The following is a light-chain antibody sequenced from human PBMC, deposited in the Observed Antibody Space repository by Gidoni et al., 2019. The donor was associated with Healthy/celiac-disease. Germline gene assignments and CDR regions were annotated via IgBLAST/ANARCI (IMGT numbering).Light chain of an antibody. CDR1: QSVSSSY. Sequence: IVFTQSPGTLSLSPGERATLSCRASQSVSSSYLAWYQQKPGQAPRLLIYGASSRATGIPDRFSGSGSGTDFTLTISRLEPEDFAVYYCQQYGSSPLLTFGGGTKVEIK. J-gene: IGKJ4*01. V-gene: IGKV3-20*01. CDR2: GAS. CDR3: QQYGSSPLLT.